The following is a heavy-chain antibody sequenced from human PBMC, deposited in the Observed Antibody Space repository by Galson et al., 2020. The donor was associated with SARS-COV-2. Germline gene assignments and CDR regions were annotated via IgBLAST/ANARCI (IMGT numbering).Heavy chain of an antibody. V-gene: IGHV4-34*01. CDR1: GGSFKNYY. Sequence: SETLSLTCAVYGGSFKNYYWTWIRQSPGKGLQWIGEINHRGSTNYDPSLQGRVAMSVDTSKNQFSLRLSSVTAADTAVYYCVRGAEARRNIVVVPYYYTYMDVWGGGTAVTVSS. CDR3: VRGAEARRNIVVVPYYYTYMDV. D-gene: IGHD2-2*01. CDR2: INHRGST. J-gene: IGHJ6*03.